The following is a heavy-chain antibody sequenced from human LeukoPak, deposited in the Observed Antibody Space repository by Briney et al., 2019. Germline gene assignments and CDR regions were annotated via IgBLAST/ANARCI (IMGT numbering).Heavy chain of an antibody. D-gene: IGHD3-10*01. CDR1: GGSFSGYY. Sequence: SETLSLTCAVYGGSFSGYYWSWIRQPPGKGLEWIGEINHSGSTNYNPSLKSRVTMSVDTSKNQFSLKLSSVTAADTAVHYCARDSGTTGEVKFDPWGQGTLVTVSS. J-gene: IGHJ5*02. CDR3: ARDSGTTGEVKFDP. V-gene: IGHV4-34*01. CDR2: INHSGST.